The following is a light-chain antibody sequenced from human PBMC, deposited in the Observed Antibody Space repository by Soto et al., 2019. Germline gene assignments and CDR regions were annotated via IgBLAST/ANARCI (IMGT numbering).Light chain of an antibody. CDR2: DAS. V-gene: IGKV3-20*01. J-gene: IGKJ4*01. CDR3: QPCSSSPLT. Sequence: EIVLTQSPGTLSLSPGERATLSCRTSQSVRNNYLAWYQQKPGQAPRLLIHDASSRATGIPDRFSGSGSGTDFTLTISRLELEDFAVYYCQPCSSSPLTFGGGTKVDIK. CDR1: QSVRNNY.